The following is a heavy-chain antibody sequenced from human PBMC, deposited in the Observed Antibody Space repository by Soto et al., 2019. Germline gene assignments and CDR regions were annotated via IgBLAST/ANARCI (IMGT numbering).Heavy chain of an antibody. V-gene: IGHV3-30-3*01. CDR3: ARDGWELLEGYGMDV. CDR2: ISYDGSNK. Sequence: QVQLVESGGGVVQPGRSLRLSCAASGFTFSSYAMHWVRQAPGKGLERVAVISYDGSNKYYADSVKGRFTISRDNSKNTLYLQMNSLRAEDTAVYYCARDGWELLEGYGMDVWGQGTTVTVSS. CDR1: GFTFSSYA. D-gene: IGHD1-26*01. J-gene: IGHJ6*02.